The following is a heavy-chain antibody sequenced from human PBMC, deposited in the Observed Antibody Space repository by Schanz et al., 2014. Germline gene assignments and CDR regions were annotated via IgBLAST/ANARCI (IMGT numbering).Heavy chain of an antibody. V-gene: IGHV3-74*02. CDR1: GFTFSSYW. Sequence: VQLVESGGGLVQPGGSLRLSCAASGFTFSSYWMHWVRQAPGKGLVWVSRVSRDGSETTYVDSVRGRFTISRDTAKNTVFLQMNNLRAEDTAVYYCARGASRDYFAMDVWGQGTTVTVSS. CDR2: VSRDGSET. CDR3: ARGASRDYFAMDV. J-gene: IGHJ6*02.